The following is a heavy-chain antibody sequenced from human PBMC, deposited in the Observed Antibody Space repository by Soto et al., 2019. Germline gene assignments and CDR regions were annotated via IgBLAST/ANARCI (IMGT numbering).Heavy chain of an antibody. J-gene: IGHJ5*02. D-gene: IGHD2-15*01. Sequence: SEILSLTCNVSDDSLSAYYWILIRQPAGKGLEWIGRIYASGSTNYNPSLKGRVSMSVDTSKKQFSLKMISVTAADTAMYYCARSAIPRGGWFRPWGQGVLVTVSS. V-gene: IGHV4-4*07. CDR1: DDSLSAYY. CDR3: ARSAIPRGGWFRP. CDR2: IYASGST.